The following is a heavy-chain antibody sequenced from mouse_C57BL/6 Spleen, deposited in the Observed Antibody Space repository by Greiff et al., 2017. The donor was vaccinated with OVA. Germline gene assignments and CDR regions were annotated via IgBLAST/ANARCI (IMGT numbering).Heavy chain of an antibody. CDR1: GYTFTSYW. CDR3: ASAASHPGAMDY. CDR2: IDPSDSYT. J-gene: IGHJ4*01. Sequence: QVQLKQPGAELVMPGASVKLSCKASGYTFTSYWMHWVKQRPGQGLEWIGEIDPSDSYTNYNQKFKGKSTLTVDKSSSTAYMQLSSLTSEDSAVYYCASAASHPGAMDYWGQGTSVTVSS. V-gene: IGHV1-69*01.